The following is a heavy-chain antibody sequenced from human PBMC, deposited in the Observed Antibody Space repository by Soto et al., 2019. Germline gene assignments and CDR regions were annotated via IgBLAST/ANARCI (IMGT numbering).Heavy chain of an antibody. CDR1: GGSVSSGSYY. V-gene: IGHV4-61*01. CDR2: IYYSGST. Sequence: SETLSLTCTVSGGSVSSGSYYWSWIRQPPGKGLEWIGYIYYSGSTNYNPSLKSRVTISVDTSKNQFSLKLSSVTAADTAVYYCARWLMVYASDNWFDPWGQGTLVTVSS. J-gene: IGHJ5*02. D-gene: IGHD2-8*01. CDR3: ARWLMVYASDNWFDP.